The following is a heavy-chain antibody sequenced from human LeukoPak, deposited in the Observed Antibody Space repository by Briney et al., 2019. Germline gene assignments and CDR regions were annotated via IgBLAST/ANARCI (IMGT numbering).Heavy chain of an antibody. D-gene: IGHD1-7*01. J-gene: IGHJ4*02. Sequence: SETLSLTCTVSGGSISSSSYYWGWIRQPPGKGLEWIGSIYYSGGTYYNPSLKSRVTISVDTSKNQSSLKLSSVTAADTAVYYCARGNYGTDYWGQGTLVTVSS. V-gene: IGHV4-39*01. CDR3: ARGNYGTDY. CDR2: IYYSGGT. CDR1: GGSISSSSYY.